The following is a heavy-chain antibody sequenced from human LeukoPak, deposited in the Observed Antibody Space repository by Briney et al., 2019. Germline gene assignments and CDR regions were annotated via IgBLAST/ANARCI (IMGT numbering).Heavy chain of an antibody. D-gene: IGHD4-17*01. J-gene: IGHJ4*02. V-gene: IGHV3-7*02. CDR1: GFFFRNYW. Sequence: GGSLRLSCVASGFFFRNYWMSWVRQAPGKGLEWVANINHDGGDKNYVDSVKGRFTISRDNAKSSLYLQMSSLRVEDTAVYYCAITGGPTVTAFDLWGQGILVTVSS. CDR3: AITGGPTVTAFDL. CDR2: INHDGGDK.